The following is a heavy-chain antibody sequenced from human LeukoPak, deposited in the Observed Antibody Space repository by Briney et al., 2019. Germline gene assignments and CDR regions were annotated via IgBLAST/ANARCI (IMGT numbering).Heavy chain of an antibody. D-gene: IGHD3-10*01. CDR1: GFTFSSYG. CDR3: AKGDFYGSGRDYYYYMDV. CDR2: IRYDGSNK. V-gene: IGHV3-30*02. J-gene: IGHJ6*03. Sequence: GGSLRLSCAASGFTFSSYGMHWVRQAPGKGLEWVAFIRYDGSNKYYADSVKGRFTISRDNSKNTLYLQMNSLRAEDTAVYNCAKGDFYGSGRDYYYYMDVWGKGTTVTIS.